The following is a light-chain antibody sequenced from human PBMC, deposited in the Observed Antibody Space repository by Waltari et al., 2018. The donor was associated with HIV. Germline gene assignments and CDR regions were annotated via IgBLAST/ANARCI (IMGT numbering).Light chain of an antibody. V-gene: IGLV1-40*01. CDR1: SSNIGAGYD. CDR2: GSS. J-gene: IGLJ2*01. CDR3: QSYDTSLSGSGV. Sequence: QSVLTQPPSVSGAPGQRVTISCTGSSSNIGAGYDVHWYQQLPGTAPRVLIYGSSNRPSGVPDRFSGSKSGTSASLAITGLQAEDEADYYCQSYDTSLSGSGVFGGGTKLTVL.